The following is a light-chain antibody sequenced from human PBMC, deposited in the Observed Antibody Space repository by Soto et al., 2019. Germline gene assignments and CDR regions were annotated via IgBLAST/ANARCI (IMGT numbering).Light chain of an antibody. Sequence: QSALTQPPSASGSPGQSVTISCTGTNSDVGGYKYVSWYQQHPGKAPKLMIYEVNKRPSGVPDRFSGSKSGSTASLTVSGLQAEDDADYYCASYAGSNMGVFGTGTKVTVL. CDR1: NSDVGGYKY. CDR3: ASYAGSNMGV. CDR2: EVN. J-gene: IGLJ1*01. V-gene: IGLV2-8*01.